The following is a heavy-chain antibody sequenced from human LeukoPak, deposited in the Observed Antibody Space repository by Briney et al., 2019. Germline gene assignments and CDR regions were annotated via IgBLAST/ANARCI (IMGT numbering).Heavy chain of an antibody. CDR2: INHSGST. J-gene: IGHJ4*02. Sequence: PSETLSLTCAVYGESFINYYWSWIRQPPGKGLEWIGEINHSGSTNYNPSLKSRVTISVDTSKNQFSLKLRSVTAADTAVYYCARVVPAATYFDYWGQGTLVTVSS. D-gene: IGHD2-2*01. CDR1: GESFINYY. CDR3: ARVVPAATYFDY. V-gene: IGHV4-34*01.